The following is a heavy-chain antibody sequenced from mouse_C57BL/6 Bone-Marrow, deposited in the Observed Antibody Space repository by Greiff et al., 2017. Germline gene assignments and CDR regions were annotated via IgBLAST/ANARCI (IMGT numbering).Heavy chain of an antibody. CDR3: TRDQTTVVDPWFAY. CDR1: GFTFSSYA. D-gene: IGHD1-1*01. J-gene: IGHJ3*01. V-gene: IGHV5-9-1*02. Sequence: EVQRVESGEGLVKPGGSLKLSCAASGFTFSSYAMSWVRQTPEKRLEWVAYISSGGDYIYYADTVKGRFTISRDNARNTLYLQMSSLKSEDTAMYYCTRDQTTVVDPWFAYWGQGTLVTVSA. CDR2: ISSGGDYI.